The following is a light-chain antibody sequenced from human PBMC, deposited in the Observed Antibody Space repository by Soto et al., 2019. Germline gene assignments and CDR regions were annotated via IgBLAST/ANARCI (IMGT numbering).Light chain of an antibody. CDR2: AAS. J-gene: IGKJ1*01. Sequence: DIPMTQSPSSLSASVADRVTITCRASQSIRRSLNWYQQKPGKAPKLLIYAASSLQGGVPSRFSGSGSGTDFTLTISSLQPEDFAIYYCQQTYSSPRTFGQGTKVEIK. V-gene: IGKV1-39*01. CDR3: QQTYSSPRT. CDR1: QSIRRS.